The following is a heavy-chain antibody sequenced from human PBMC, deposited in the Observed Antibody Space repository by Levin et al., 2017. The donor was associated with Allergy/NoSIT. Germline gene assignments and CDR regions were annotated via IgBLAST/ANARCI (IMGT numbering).Heavy chain of an antibody. D-gene: IGHD3-10*01. CDR1: GFTFSNYW. V-gene: IGHV3-7*01. Sequence: GESLKISCAASGFTFSNYWMTWVRQAPGKGPEWVANINQDVSEISYVDSVKGRFTISRDNAKNSLYLQMNSLRAEDTAVYYCARVGVKGNGMDVWGQGTTVTVSS. J-gene: IGHJ6*02. CDR3: ARVGVKGNGMDV. CDR2: INQDVSEI.